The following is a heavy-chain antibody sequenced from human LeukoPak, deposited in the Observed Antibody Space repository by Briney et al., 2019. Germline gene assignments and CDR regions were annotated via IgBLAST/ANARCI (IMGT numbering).Heavy chain of an antibody. J-gene: IGHJ5*02. CDR3: ARGRRSPYYYDSSGRDWFDP. V-gene: IGHV4-30-2*01. Sequence: SETLSLTCAVSGGSISSGGYSWSWIRQPPGKGLEWIGYIYHSGSTYYNPSLKCRVTISVDRSKNQFSLKLSSVTAADTAVYYCARGRRSPYYYDSSGRDWFDPWGQGTLVTVSS. CDR2: IYHSGST. D-gene: IGHD3-22*01. CDR1: GGSISSGGYS.